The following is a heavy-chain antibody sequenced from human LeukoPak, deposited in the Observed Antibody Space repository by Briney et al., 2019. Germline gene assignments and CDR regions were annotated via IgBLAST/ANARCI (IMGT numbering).Heavy chain of an antibody. CDR2: IYYSGST. CDR1: GGSISSFY. J-gene: IGHJ5*02. D-gene: IGHD2-8*02. V-gene: IGHV4-59*01. CDR3: ARDPGGDWFDP. Sequence: SETLSLTCTVSGGSISSFYWSWIRQPPGKGLEWIGYIYYSGSTKYNPSLKSRVTISVDTSKNQFSLRLSSVTAADTAVYYCARDPGGDWFDPWGQGTLVTVSS.